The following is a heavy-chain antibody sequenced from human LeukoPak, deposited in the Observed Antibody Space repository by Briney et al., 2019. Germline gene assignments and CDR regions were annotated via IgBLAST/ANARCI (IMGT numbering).Heavy chain of an antibody. CDR3: TRESGSYHGNDY. V-gene: IGHV1-2*06. J-gene: IGHJ4*02. CDR2: INPNNGAT. D-gene: IGHD1-26*01. CDR1: GYTFTGYY. Sequence: VASVTVPCTASGYTFTGYYMHWVRQAPGQGLEWMGRINPNNGATNYAQKLQGRVTITGDTSISTAYMELSSLRSDDTAVYYCTRESGSYHGNDYWGQGTLVTVSS.